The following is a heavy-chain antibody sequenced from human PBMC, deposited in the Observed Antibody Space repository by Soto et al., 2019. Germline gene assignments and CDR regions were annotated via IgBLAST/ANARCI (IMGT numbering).Heavy chain of an antibody. CDR1: GFTFSSYA. J-gene: IGHJ4*02. V-gene: IGHV3-23*01. D-gene: IGHD3-10*01. CDR2: ISGSGGST. Sequence: PGGSLRLSCAASGFTFSSYAMSWVRQAPGKGLEWVSAISGSGGSTYYADSVKGRFTISRDNSKNTLYLQMNSLRAEDTAVYYCAKDVKIWFGELSNYWGQGTLVTVSS. CDR3: AKDVKIWFGELSNY.